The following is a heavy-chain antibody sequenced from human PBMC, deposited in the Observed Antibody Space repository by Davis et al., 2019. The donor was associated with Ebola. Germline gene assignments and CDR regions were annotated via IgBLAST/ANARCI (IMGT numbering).Heavy chain of an antibody. V-gene: IGHV3-74*03. J-gene: IGHJ4*02. CDR1: GFAVSSNY. D-gene: IGHD6-19*01. CDR3: ARDGSGWHPLYFDY. Sequence: GESLKISCVASGFAVSSNYMSWVRQAPGKGLVWVSRIYIDGGYTTYADSVKGRFTISRDNSKNTVYLQMNSLRPEDTAIYYCARDGSGWHPLYFDYWGQGTVVTVSS. CDR2: IYIDGGYT.